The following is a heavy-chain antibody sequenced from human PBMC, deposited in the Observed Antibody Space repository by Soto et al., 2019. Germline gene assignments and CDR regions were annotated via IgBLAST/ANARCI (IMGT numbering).Heavy chain of an antibody. CDR1: GGSISSSSYY. J-gene: IGHJ1*01. D-gene: IGHD3-22*01. Sequence: SETLSLTCTVSGGSISSSSYYWGWIRQPPGKGLEWIGSIYYSGSTYYNPSLKSRVTISVDTSKNQFSLKLSSVTAADTAVYYCARPTYYYDSSGFGGWGQGTLVTVSS. CDR2: IYYSGST. V-gene: IGHV4-39*01. CDR3: ARPTYYYDSSGFGG.